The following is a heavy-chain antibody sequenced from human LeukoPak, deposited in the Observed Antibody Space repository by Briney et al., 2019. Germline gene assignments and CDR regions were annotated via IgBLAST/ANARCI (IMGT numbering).Heavy chain of an antibody. CDR2: ISSSSSYI. Sequence: GGSLRLSCAASGFTFSSYSVNWVRQAPGKGLEWVSSISSSSSYIYYADSVKGRFTISRDNSKNTLYLQMTSLRPEDMAVYYCAREDGDLPDYWGQGTLVTVSS. J-gene: IGHJ4*02. V-gene: IGHV3-21*01. CDR3: AREDGDLPDY. D-gene: IGHD4-17*01. CDR1: GFTFSSYS.